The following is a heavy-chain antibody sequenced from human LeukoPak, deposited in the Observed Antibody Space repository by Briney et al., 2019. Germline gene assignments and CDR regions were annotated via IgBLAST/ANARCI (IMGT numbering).Heavy chain of an antibody. D-gene: IGHD2-15*01. Sequence: KPSETLSLTCTVSGDSIRTNYWSWIRQPPGEGREWIGSIYYRGSTNYNPSLKGRVTISLDTSKNQFSLKVSSVTAADTAVYYCARALTPGYCSGGACSYFDYWGQGTLVTVSS. CDR1: GDSIRTNY. CDR2: IYYRGST. V-gene: IGHV4-59*01. CDR3: ARALTPGYCSGGACSYFDY. J-gene: IGHJ4*02.